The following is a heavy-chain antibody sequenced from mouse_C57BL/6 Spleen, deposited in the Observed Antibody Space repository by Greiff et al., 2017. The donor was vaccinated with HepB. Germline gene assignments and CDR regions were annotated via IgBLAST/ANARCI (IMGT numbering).Heavy chain of an antibody. Sequence: EVQLQQSGPELVKPGASVKISCKASGYTFTDYYMNWVKQSHGKSLEWIGDINPNNGGTSYNQKFKGKATLTVDKSSSTAYMELRSLTSEDSAVYYCARNWDGENWYFDVWGTGTTVTVSS. D-gene: IGHD4-1*01. V-gene: IGHV1-26*01. CDR1: GYTFTDYY. J-gene: IGHJ1*03. CDR3: ARNWDGENWYFDV. CDR2: INPNNGGT.